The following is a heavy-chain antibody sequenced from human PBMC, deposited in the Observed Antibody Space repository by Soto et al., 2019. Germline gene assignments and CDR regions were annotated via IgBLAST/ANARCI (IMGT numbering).Heavy chain of an antibody. CDR2: IYHSGST. CDR3: ARALSAGRGYYYYGMDV. CDR1: GGSISSGGYS. J-gene: IGHJ6*02. V-gene: IGHV4-30-2*01. D-gene: IGHD2-15*01. Sequence: PSETLSLTCAVSGGSISSGGYSWIWIRQPPGKGLEWIGYIYHSGSTYYNPSLKSRVTISVDRSKNQFSLKLSSVTAADTAVYYCARALSAGRGYYYYGMDVWGQGTTVTVSS.